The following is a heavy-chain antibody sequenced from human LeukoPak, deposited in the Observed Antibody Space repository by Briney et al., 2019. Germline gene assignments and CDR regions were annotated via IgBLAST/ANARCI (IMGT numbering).Heavy chain of an antibody. CDR2: IYYSGST. J-gene: IGHJ5*02. D-gene: IGHD3-3*02. Sequence: PSETLSLTCTVSGGSISSYYWSWIRQPPGKGLEWIGYIYYSGSTNYNPSLKSRVTISVDTSKNQFSLKLSSVTAADTAVYYCARVIFSGASNWFDPWGQGTLVTVSS. CDR3: ARVIFSGASNWFDP. CDR1: GGSISSYY. V-gene: IGHV4-59*01.